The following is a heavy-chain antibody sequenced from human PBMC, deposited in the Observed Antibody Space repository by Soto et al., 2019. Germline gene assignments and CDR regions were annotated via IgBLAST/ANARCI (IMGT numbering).Heavy chain of an antibody. CDR3: VRHYNRYFDV. CDR1: DGSVNSGPYY. Sequence: QVQLQESGPGLVKPSDTLSLTCTVSDGSVNSGPYYWTWIRQPPGKVLEWIGYMYNSETTNYNPSRRSRLTISIDTSKNQLSLELSSVTAADTAVYFCVRHYNRYFDVWGSGTLVTVSS. V-gene: IGHV4-61*01. CDR2: MYNSETT. D-gene: IGHD3-9*01. J-gene: IGHJ2*01.